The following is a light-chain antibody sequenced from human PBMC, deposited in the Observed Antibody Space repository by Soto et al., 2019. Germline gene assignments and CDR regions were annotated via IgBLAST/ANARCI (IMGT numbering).Light chain of an antibody. CDR3: QQYGSSRT. CDR1: QIVSSHL. V-gene: IGKV3-20*01. CDR2: ATS. J-gene: IGKJ1*01. Sequence: EIVLTQSPGTLSLSPGERATLSCRASQIVSSHLLAWYKQKPGQAPMLLFYATSSRAGGIPGRCGGSGSGTFFPIIISRLEPEDLAVYCCQQYGSSRTFGQGTKVDIK.